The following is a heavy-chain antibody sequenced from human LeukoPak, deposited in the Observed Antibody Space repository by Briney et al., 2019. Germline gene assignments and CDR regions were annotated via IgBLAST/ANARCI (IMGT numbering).Heavy chain of an antibody. V-gene: IGHV1-2*02. D-gene: IGHD3-16*02. CDR1: GYTFTGYY. CDR2: INPNSGGT. Sequence: ASVKVSCKASGYTFTGYYMHWVRQAPGQGLEWMGWINPNSGGTNYAQKFQGRVTMTRDTSISTAYMELSRLRSEDTAVYYCASSIMITFGGVIVRDGDAFDIWGQGTMVTVSS. CDR3: ASSIMITFGGVIVRDGDAFDI. J-gene: IGHJ3*02.